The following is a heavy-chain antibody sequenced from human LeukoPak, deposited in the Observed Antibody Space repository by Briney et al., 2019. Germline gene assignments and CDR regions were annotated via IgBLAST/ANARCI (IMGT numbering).Heavy chain of an antibody. V-gene: IGHV4-59*08. CDR1: GGSITDSY. Sequence: SETLSLTCTVSGGSITDSYWSWIRQPPGLGLEWIGYVYHIGGTNYSPSLRSRVAISLAASKTQFSLTLTSVTAADTALYFCARHKVGGILDSWGPGKLVIVSS. CDR3: ARHKVGGILDS. J-gene: IGHJ4*02. CDR2: VYHIGGT. D-gene: IGHD3-3*01.